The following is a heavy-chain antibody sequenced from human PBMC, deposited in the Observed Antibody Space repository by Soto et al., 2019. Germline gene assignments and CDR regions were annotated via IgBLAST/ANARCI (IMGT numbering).Heavy chain of an antibody. CDR3: ARDLSGYYGMDV. J-gene: IGHJ6*02. Sequence: GGSLRLSCAASGFTFSSYEMNWVRQAPGKGLEWVSYISSSGSTIYYADSVKGRFTISRDNAKNSLYLQMNSLRAEDTAVYYCARDLSGYYGMDVWCQGTTVTVSS. V-gene: IGHV3-48*03. CDR1: GFTFSSYE. D-gene: IGHD6-19*01. CDR2: ISSSGSTI.